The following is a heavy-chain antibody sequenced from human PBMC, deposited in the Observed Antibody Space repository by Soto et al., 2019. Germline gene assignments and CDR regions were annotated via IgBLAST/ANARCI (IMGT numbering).Heavy chain of an antibody. CDR3: AKDLRPYRSY. J-gene: IGHJ4*02. V-gene: IGHV3-23*01. Sequence: GGSLRLSCAASGFTFSSYAMTWVRQAPGKGLEWVSGISATGGATYYADSVKGRFTISRDNSKSTLYLQMNSLRAEDTAVYYCAKDLRPYRSYWGQGTVVTVSS. CDR1: GFTFSSYA. CDR2: ISATGGAT.